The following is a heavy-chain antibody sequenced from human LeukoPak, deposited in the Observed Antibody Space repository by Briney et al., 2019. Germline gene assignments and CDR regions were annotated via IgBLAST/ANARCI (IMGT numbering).Heavy chain of an antibody. J-gene: IGHJ6*02. D-gene: IGHD1-14*01. CDR3: ARAHRGQGYYYGMDV. V-gene: IGHV4-59*01. Sequence: SETLSLTCTVSGGSISSYYWSWIRQPPGKALEWIGYIYSSGSTNYNPSLKSRVTMSVDTSKNQFSLKLSSVAAADTAVYYCARAHRGQGYYYGMDVWGQGTTVTVSS. CDR1: GGSISSYY. CDR2: IYSSGST.